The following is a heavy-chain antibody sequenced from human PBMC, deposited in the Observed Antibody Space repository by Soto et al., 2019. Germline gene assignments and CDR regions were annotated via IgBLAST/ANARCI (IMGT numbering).Heavy chain of an antibody. J-gene: IGHJ4*02. D-gene: IGHD6-13*01. CDR1: GFIFSNYA. V-gene: IGHV3-23*01. Sequence: GESLKISCAASGFIFSNYAMSWVRQAPGKGLEWVSTISGSGGNIYYSDSVKGRFTISKDKSKNSLTLQMNSLRAEDTALYYCAKERAAAAGTTAFDYWGQGALVTVSS. CDR2: ISGSGGNI. CDR3: AKERAAAAGTTAFDY.